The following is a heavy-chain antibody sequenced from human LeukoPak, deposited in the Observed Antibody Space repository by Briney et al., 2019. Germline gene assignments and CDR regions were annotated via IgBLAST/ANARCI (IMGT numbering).Heavy chain of an antibody. CDR2: ISSSSSYI. CDR3: ARDPEYSSSSREFDY. J-gene: IGHJ4*02. V-gene: IGHV3-21*01. Sequence: GGSLRLSCAASGFTFSSYSMNWVRQAPGKGLEWVSSISSSSSYIYYADSVKGRFTTSRDNAKNSLYLQMNSLRAEDTAVYYCARDPEYSSSSREFDYWGQGTLVTVSS. CDR1: GFTFSSYS. D-gene: IGHD6-6*01.